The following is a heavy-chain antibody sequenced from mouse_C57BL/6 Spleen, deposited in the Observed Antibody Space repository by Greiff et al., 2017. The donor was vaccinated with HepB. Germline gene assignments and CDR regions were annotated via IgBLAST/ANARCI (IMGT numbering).Heavy chain of an antibody. Sequence: QVQLKQSGAELVKPGASVKLSCKASGYTFTSYWMHWVKQRPGQGLEWIGMIHPNSGSTNYNEKFKSKATLTVDKSSSTAYMQLSSLTSEDSAVYYCAPITTVVAPPFDYWGQGTTLTVSS. CDR1: GYTFTSYW. CDR3: APITTVVAPPFDY. J-gene: IGHJ2*01. D-gene: IGHD1-1*01. V-gene: IGHV1-64*01. CDR2: IHPNSGST.